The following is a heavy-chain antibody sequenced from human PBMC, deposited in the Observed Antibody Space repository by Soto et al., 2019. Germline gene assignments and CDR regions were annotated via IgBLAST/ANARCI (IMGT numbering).Heavy chain of an antibody. J-gene: IGHJ3*01. V-gene: IGHV3-23*01. Sequence: GGSLRLSCAASGFTFSNYVMTWVRRPPGKGLEWVSSISGSGGIPYYADSVKGRFTISRDNSKNTLSLQMNSLRAEDTAVYYCAKDVYASGSPGAFDVWGQGTMVTVSS. CDR1: GFTFSNYV. D-gene: IGHD6-19*01. CDR3: AKDVYASGSPGAFDV. CDR2: ISGSGGIP.